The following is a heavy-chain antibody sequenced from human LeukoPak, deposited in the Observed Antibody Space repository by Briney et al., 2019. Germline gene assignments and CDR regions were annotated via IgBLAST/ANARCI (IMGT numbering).Heavy chain of an antibody. V-gene: IGHV3-23*01. CDR1: GFTFSSYG. CDR3: ARDHDSSSWSNWFDP. D-gene: IGHD6-13*01. J-gene: IGHJ5*02. CDR2: IGGRGGSA. Sequence: PGGTLRLSCAASGFTFSSYGMSWVRQAPGKGLEWVSSIGGRGGSAYYADSVKGRFTISRDNAKNSLYLQMNSLRAEDTAVYYCARDHDSSSWSNWFDPWGQGTLVTVSS.